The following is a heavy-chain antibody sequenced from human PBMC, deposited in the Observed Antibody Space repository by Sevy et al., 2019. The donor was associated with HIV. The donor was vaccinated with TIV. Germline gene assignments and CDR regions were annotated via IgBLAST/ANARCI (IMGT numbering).Heavy chain of an antibody. D-gene: IGHD6-19*01. Sequence: LSLTCEASGFTFRSYAMSWVRQAPGKGLEWVSGIIGSGDNTYYADSVKGRFTVSRDNSKNTLYVQMNSLRAEDTAVYYCAKGVSWLVLGGYFDYWGQGTPVTVSS. J-gene: IGHJ4*02. V-gene: IGHV3-23*01. CDR3: AKGVSWLVLGGYFDY. CDR2: IIGSGDNT. CDR1: GFTFRSYA.